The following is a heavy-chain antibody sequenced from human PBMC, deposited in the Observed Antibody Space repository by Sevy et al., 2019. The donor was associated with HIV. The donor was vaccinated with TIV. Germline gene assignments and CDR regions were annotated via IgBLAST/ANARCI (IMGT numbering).Heavy chain of an antibody. Sequence: GGSLRLSCAASGFTFSSYAMHWVRQAPGKGLEWVAVISYDGSNKYYADSVKGRFTISRDNSKNTLYLQMNSLRAEDTAVYYCARDGEGYCSGGSCPYGGWFDPWGQRTLVTVSS. J-gene: IGHJ5*02. CDR2: ISYDGSNK. CDR3: ARDGEGYCSGGSCPYGGWFDP. D-gene: IGHD2-15*01. V-gene: IGHV3-30-3*01. CDR1: GFTFSSYA.